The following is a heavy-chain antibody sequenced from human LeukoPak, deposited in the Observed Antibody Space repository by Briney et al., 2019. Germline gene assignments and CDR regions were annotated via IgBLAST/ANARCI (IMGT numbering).Heavy chain of an antibody. CDR1: GGTFSSYA. Sequence: GASVKVSRKASGGTFSSYAISWVRQAPGQGLEWMGRIIPILGIANYAQKFQGRVTITTDESTSTAYMELSSLRSEDTAVYYCARQGGYCSSTSCNDYWGQGTLVTVSS. D-gene: IGHD2-2*01. CDR2: IIPILGIA. CDR3: ARQGGYCSSTSCNDY. V-gene: IGHV1-69*04. J-gene: IGHJ4*02.